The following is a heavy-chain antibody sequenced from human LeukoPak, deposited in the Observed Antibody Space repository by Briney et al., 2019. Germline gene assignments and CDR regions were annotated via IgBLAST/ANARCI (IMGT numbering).Heavy chain of an antibody. CDR3: ARENMVRGVSWGLYFDY. D-gene: IGHD3-10*01. CDR2: FYTSGST. V-gene: IGHV4-61*02. J-gene: IGHJ4*02. CDR1: GGSISSGTYY. Sequence: TSQTLSLTCTVSGGSISSGTYYWSWIRQPAGKGLEWIGRFYTSGSTNYNPSLKSRVTISVDTSKNQFSLKLSSVTAADTAVYYCARENMVRGVSWGLYFDYWGQGTLVTASS.